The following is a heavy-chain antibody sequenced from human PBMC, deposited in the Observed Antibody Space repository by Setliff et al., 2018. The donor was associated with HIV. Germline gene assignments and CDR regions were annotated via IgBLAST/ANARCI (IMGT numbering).Heavy chain of an antibody. CDR3: ARGQYCGGDCYSV. CDR2: INPNSGDT. D-gene: IGHD2-21*02. J-gene: IGHJ4*02. Sequence: ASVKVSCKASGYTFTTYAIFWVRQAPGQGLEWMGWINPNSGDTNYAQKFQGRVTMTRDTSISTAYMELSRLRSDDTAVYYCARGQYCGGDCYSVWGQGTLVTVSS. V-gene: IGHV1-2*02. CDR1: GYTFTTYA.